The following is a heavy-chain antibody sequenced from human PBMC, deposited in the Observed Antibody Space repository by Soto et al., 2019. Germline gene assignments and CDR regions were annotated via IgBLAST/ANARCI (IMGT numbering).Heavy chain of an antibody. D-gene: IGHD3-22*01. CDR1: GGSITSGAYY. V-gene: IGHV4-31*11. CDR3: ARYYFGCSGYSNWCGP. J-gene: IGHJ5*02. CDR2: IHYSGRT. Sequence: SETLSLTCAVSGGSITSGAYYWTWIRQHPGKGLEWIAYIHYSGRTYYNPSLKSRVTISVDTSNNQFSLKLSSVTAADTAVYYWARYYFGCSGYSNWCGPWGQGTLVTVSS.